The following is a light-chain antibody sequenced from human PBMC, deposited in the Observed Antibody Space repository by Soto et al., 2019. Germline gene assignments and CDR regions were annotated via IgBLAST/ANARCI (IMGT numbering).Light chain of an antibody. Sequence: EIVLTQSPGTLSLSPGERATLSCRASQSVSSSFFAWYQQKPGQAPRLLIYGASSRATGIPDRFSGSGSGTDFTLTISRLEPEDFAVYYCQQYGSSPLTFGGGPKVEIK. CDR3: QQYGSSPLT. CDR1: QSVSSSF. J-gene: IGKJ4*01. V-gene: IGKV3-20*01. CDR2: GAS.